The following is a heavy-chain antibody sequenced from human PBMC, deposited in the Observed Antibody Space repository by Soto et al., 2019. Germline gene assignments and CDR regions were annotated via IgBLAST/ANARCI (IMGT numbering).Heavy chain of an antibody. Sequence: EVQLVESGGGLVKPGGSLRLSCAGSGFTFTNAWMNWVRQAPGKGPEWVGRIKPKTDGGTTDYAAPVKGSFTIARHDSQKPLYLQMNSLKTEDPPGYYCSSFSSTPLYWGQGPLVTV. CDR3: SSFSSTPLY. CDR1: GFTFTNAW. CDR2: IKPKTDGGTT. J-gene: IGHJ4*02. V-gene: IGHV3-15*07.